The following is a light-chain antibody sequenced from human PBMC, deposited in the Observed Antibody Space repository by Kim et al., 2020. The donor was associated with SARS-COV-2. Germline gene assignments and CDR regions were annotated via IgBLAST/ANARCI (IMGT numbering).Light chain of an antibody. J-gene: IGKJ4*01. CDR2: AAS. V-gene: IGKV3-11*01. Sequence: LSPGERAPLSCGASQSVNNFSAWYQQTPGQPPRLLICAASNRATDIPARFSGRGSGTDFTLTSSRLAPEDFAVYYCQQRSNWPLTFGGGTKVDIK. CDR3: QQRSNWPLT. CDR1: QSVNNF.